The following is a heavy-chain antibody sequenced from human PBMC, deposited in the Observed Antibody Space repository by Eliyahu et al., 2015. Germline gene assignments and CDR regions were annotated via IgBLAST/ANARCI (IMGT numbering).Heavy chain of an antibody. D-gene: IGHD3-9*01. Sequence: QVQLVESGGGVVQPGRSLRLSCAASGFTFSSYGMHWVRQAPGKGLEWVAVIWYDGSNKYYADSVKGRFTISRDNSKNTLYLQMNSLRAEDTAVYYCARDLRRYFDGGFDYWGQGTLVTVSS. CDR3: ARDLRRYFDGGFDY. J-gene: IGHJ4*02. V-gene: IGHV3-33*01. CDR2: IWYDGSNK. CDR1: GFTFSSYG.